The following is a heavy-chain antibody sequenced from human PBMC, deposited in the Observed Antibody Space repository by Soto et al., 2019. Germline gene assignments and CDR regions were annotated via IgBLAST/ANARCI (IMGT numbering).Heavy chain of an antibody. V-gene: IGHV5-51*01. CDR3: ARRPHTSYFIGY. D-gene: IGHD1-26*01. J-gene: IGHJ4*02. CDR1: GYSFSDYW. Sequence: GESLKISCKGSGYSFSDYWIGWVRQLPGKGLEWMGIIYPSDSDTRYSPSFQGQVTISADKSISTAYLQWTSLKASDTAMYFCARRPHTSYFIGYWGQGTLVTVSS. CDR2: IYPSDSDT.